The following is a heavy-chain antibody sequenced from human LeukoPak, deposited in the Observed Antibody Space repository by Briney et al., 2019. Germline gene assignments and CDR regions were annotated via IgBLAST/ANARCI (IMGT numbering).Heavy chain of an antibody. Sequence: ASVKVSCKASGYTFNNYGISWARQAPGQGLEWVGWISAYNGNTYYAERFQGRVSMTTDTPTNTAYMELRSLRSDDTAVYYCARDRYYFDSSDYYFFDYWGQGTLVTVSS. V-gene: IGHV1-18*01. D-gene: IGHD3-22*01. J-gene: IGHJ4*02. CDR2: ISAYNGNT. CDR3: ARDRYYFDSSDYYFFDY. CDR1: GYTFNNYG.